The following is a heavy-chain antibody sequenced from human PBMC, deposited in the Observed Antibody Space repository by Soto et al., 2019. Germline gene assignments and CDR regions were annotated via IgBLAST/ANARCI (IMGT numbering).Heavy chain of an antibody. J-gene: IGHJ6*03. D-gene: IGHD3-16*01. CDR3: ARTFSVSTLYYYYYYLDV. V-gene: IGHV4-39*01. CDR1: GGSISSSSYY. Sequence: SETLSITCTASGGSISSSSYYWGWIRQPPGKGLEWIGSIYYSGSTYYNPSLKSRVTISVDTSKNQFSLKLSSVTAADTAVDYCARTFSVSTLYYYYYYLDVWAQGTTVTVSS. CDR2: IYYSGST.